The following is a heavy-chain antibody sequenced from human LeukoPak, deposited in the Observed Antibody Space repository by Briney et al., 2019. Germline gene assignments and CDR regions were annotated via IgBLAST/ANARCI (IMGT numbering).Heavy chain of an antibody. CDR3: ARVGPYYDFSRYYFDY. J-gene: IGHJ4*02. Sequence: ASVKVSCKASGYTFTGCYMHWVRQAPGQGLEWMGWINPNRGGTNYAQKFQGRVTMTRDTSISTAYMELSRLRSDDTAVYYCARVGPYYDFSRYYFDYWGQGTLVTVSS. CDR2: INPNRGGT. V-gene: IGHV1-2*02. D-gene: IGHD3-3*01. CDR1: GYTFTGCY.